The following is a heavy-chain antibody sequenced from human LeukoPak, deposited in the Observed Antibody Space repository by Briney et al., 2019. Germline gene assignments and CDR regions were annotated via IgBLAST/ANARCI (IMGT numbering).Heavy chain of an antibody. CDR3: ARDPAAGYYYYYYGMDV. CDR2: IWYDGSNK. Sequence: PGGSLRLSCAASGFTFSSYGMHWVRQAPGKGLEWVAVIWYDGSNKYYADSVKGRFTISRDNSKNTLYLQMNSLRAEDTAVYYCARDPAAGYYYYYYGMDVWGQGTTVTVSS. CDR1: GFTFSSYG. J-gene: IGHJ6*02. D-gene: IGHD6-13*01. V-gene: IGHV3-33*01.